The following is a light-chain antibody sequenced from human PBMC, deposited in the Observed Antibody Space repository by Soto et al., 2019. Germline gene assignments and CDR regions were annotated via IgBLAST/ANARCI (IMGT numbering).Light chain of an antibody. Sequence: QSALTQPASVSGSPGQSITISCTGTSSDVGSYNLVSWYQQHPGKAPKLMIYEGSKRPSGVSNRFSGSKSANTASLTISGLQADDEADDYCCSYAAISTYVFGAGTKLTVL. CDR1: SSDVGSYNL. CDR3: CSYAAISTYV. CDR2: EGS. V-gene: IGLV2-23*01. J-gene: IGLJ1*01.